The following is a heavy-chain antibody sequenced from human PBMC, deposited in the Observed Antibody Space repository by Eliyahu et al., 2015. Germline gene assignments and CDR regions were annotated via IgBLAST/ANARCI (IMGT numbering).Heavy chain of an antibody. CDR3: AKDLLVVVPAANMTTYYYYYYGMDV. D-gene: IGHD2-2*01. Sequence: QVQLVESGGGVVQPGRSLRLSCSXPGFPFXTYGXXWVPPAPGKGLEWVAVXSYDGSNKYYADSVKGRFTISRDNSKNTLYLQMNSLRAEDTAVYYCAKDLLVVVPAANMTTYYYYYYGMDVWGQGTTVTVSS. J-gene: IGHJ6*02. V-gene: IGHV3-30*18. CDR1: GFPFXTYG. CDR2: XSYDGSNK.